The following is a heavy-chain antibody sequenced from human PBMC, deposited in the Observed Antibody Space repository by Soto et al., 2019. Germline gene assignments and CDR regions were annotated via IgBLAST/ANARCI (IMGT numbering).Heavy chain of an antibody. Sequence: ASVKVSCKASGYTFTGYYMHWVRQAPGQGLEWMGWINPNSGGTNYAQKFQGRVTMTRDTSISTAYMELSRLRSDDTAVYYCARDSVKGGRYYYYYGMDVWGQRTTVTVSS. V-gene: IGHV1-2*02. CDR1: GYTFTGYY. J-gene: IGHJ6*02. CDR3: ARDSVKGGRYYYYYGMDV. D-gene: IGHD1-26*01. CDR2: INPNSGGT.